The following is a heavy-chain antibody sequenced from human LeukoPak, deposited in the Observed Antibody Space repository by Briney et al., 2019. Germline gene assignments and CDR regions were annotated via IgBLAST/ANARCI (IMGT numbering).Heavy chain of an antibody. CDR3: ARYWASYYGSGGYPPDAFDI. V-gene: IGHV4-34*01. CDR2: INHSGST. J-gene: IGHJ3*02. Sequence: SETLSLTCAVYGGSFSGYYWSWIRQPPGKGLEWIGEINHSGSTNYNPSLKSRVTISVDTSKNQFSLKLSSVTAADTAVYYCARYWASYYGSGGYPPDAFDIWGQGTMVTVSS. D-gene: IGHD3-10*01. CDR1: GGSFSGYY.